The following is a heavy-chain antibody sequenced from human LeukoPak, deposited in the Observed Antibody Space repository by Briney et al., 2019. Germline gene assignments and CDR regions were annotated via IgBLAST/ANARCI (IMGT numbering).Heavy chain of an antibody. Sequence: GASVKVSCKASGYTFTGYYMHWVRQAPGQGLEWMGWINPNSGGTNYAQKFQGRVTMTRDTSISTAYMELSRLRSDDTAVYYCAKEKNYDILTGYRNYFDYWGQGTLVTVSS. CDR3: AKEKNYDILTGYRNYFDY. D-gene: IGHD3-9*01. CDR2: INPNSGGT. V-gene: IGHV1-2*02. J-gene: IGHJ4*02. CDR1: GYTFTGYY.